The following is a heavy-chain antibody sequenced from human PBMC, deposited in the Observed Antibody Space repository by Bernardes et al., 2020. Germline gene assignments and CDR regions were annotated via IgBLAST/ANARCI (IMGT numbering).Heavy chain of an antibody. Sequence: SVKVSCKASGFTFTSSAVQWVRQARGQRLEWIGWIVVGSGNTNYAQKFQERVTITRDMSTSTAYMELSSLRSEDTAVYYCAAATRGLWWGFDYWGQGTLVTVSS. D-gene: IGHD5-18*01. CDR3: AAATRGLWWGFDY. V-gene: IGHV1-58*01. J-gene: IGHJ4*02. CDR2: IVVGSGNT. CDR1: GFTFTSSA.